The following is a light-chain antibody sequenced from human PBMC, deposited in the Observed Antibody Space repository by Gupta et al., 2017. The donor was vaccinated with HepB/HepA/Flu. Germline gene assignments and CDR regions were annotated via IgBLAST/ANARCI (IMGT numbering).Light chain of an antibody. V-gene: IGKV3-11*01. Sequence: EIVLTQSPATLSLSPGERATLSCRASQSVSSYLAWYQQQPGQAPRLRIYEASNRATGITDRFXGSXSGTDFXLPSISIETEDFAGDDGQQLSIFGXGTLLEIK. CDR1: QSVSSY. CDR2: EAS. J-gene: IGKJ5*01. CDR3: QQLSI.